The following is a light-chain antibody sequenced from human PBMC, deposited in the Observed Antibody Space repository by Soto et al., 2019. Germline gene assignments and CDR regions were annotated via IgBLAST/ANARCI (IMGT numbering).Light chain of an antibody. J-gene: IGKJ4*01. V-gene: IGKV3-20*01. CDR2: GAS. CDR3: QQYASSPRT. Sequence: EIVLTQSPGTLSLSPGERATLSCRASQSIDCNYLAWYQHKPGQAPRRLIYGASSRATGIPDRVSGSGSGTDFTLTISRLEPEDLAVYYCQQYASSPRTFGEGTKVEIK. CDR1: QSIDCNY.